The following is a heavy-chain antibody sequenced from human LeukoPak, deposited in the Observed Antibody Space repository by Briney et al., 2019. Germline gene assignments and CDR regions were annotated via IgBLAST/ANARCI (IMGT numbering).Heavy chain of an antibody. J-gene: IGHJ6*03. CDR2: INPNSGGT. D-gene: IGHD5-18*01. V-gene: IGHV1-2*02. CDR3: AGDAGLWGAMVNYYYYYMDV. Sequence: ASVKVSCKASGYTFTGYYMHWVRQAPGQGLEWMGWINPNSGGTNYAQKFQGRVTMTWDTSISTAYMELSSLRSDDTAVYYCAGDAGLWGAMVNYYYYYMDVWGKGTTVTVSS. CDR1: GYTFTGYY.